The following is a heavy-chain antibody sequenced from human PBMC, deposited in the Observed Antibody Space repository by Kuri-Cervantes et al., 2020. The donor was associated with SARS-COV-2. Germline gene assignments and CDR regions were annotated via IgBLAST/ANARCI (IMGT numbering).Heavy chain of an antibody. J-gene: IGHJ4*02. CDR3: ALTYYDFSGQFDY. CDR1: GFSLSTSGMC. CDR2: IDWYDDK. D-gene: IGHD3-3*01. V-gene: IGHV2-70*12. Sequence: SGPTLVKPPQILTLTCTFSGFSLSTSGMCVSWIRQPPGKALEWLARIDWYDDKYYSTSLKTRLTISKDTSKNQVVLTMTNMDPVDTATHYCALTYYDFSGQFDYWGQGTLVTVSS.